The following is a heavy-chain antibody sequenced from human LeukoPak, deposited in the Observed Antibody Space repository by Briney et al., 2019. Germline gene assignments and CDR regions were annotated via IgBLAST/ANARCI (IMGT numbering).Heavy chain of an antibody. CDR3: ARDLDAFDI. Sequence: SETLSLTCAVYGGSFSGYYWSWIRQPPGKGLEWIGEINHSGSTNYNPSLKSRVTISVDTSKNQFSLKLSSVTAADTAVYYCARDLDAFDIWAKGQWSPSLQ. CDR1: GGSFSGYY. CDR2: INHSGST. J-gene: IGHJ3*02. V-gene: IGHV4-34*01.